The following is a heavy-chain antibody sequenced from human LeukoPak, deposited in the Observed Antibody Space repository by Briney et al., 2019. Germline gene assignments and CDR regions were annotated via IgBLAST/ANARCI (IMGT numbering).Heavy chain of an antibody. CDR2: IYYSGST. Sequence: PSETLSLTCTVSGGSISSYYWSWIRQPPGKGLEWIGYIYYSGSTNYNPSLKSRVTISVDTSKNQFSLKLRSVTAAETAVYYCVTGSFRYYFDYWGQGTLVTVSS. D-gene: IGHD2-2*01. CDR3: VTGSFRYYFDY. CDR1: GGSISSYY. J-gene: IGHJ4*02. V-gene: IGHV4-59*08.